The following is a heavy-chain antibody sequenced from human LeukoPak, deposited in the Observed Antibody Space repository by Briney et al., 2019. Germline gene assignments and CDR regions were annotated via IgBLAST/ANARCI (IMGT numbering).Heavy chain of an antibody. Sequence: GESLKISCKGSGYIFTSYWINWVRQMPGKGLEWMGRIDPSDSYTNYSPSFQGHVTISADKSISTAYLQWSSLKASDTAIYYCARRMEDCFDSWGQGTLVTVSS. D-gene: IGHD2-21*01. CDR2: IDPSDSYT. CDR1: GYIFTSYW. J-gene: IGHJ5*01. CDR3: ARRMEDCFDS. V-gene: IGHV5-10-1*01.